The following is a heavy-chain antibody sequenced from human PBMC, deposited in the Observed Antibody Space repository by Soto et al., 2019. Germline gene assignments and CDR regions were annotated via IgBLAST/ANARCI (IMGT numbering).Heavy chain of an antibody. Sequence: EVQLVESGGGLVKPGGSLRLSCAASGFTFSSYSMNWVRQAPGKGLEWVSSISSSSSYIYYADSVKGRFTISRDNAKNSLYLQMNSLRAEDTAVYHCARTPMIAVNDAFDIWGQGTMVTVSS. CDR3: ARTPMIAVNDAFDI. D-gene: IGHD3-22*01. CDR2: ISSSSSYI. J-gene: IGHJ3*02. CDR1: GFTFSSYS. V-gene: IGHV3-21*01.